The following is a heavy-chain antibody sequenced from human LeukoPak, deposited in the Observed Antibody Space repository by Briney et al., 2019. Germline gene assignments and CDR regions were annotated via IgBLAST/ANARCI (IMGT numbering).Heavy chain of an antibody. CDR2: INHSGST. CDR1: GGSFSGYY. V-gene: IGHV4-34*01. J-gene: IGHJ4*02. CDR3: ARYSSGWYLGYFDY. Sequence: SETLSLTCAVYGGSFSGYYWSWIRQPSGKGLEWIGEINHSGSTNYNPSLKSRVTISVDTSKNQFSLKLSSVTAADTAVYYCARYSSGWYLGYFDYWGQGTLVTVSS. D-gene: IGHD6-19*01.